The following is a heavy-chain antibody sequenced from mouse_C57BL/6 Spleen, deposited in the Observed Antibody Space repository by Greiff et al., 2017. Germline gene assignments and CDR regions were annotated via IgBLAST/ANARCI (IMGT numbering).Heavy chain of an antibody. CDR1: GYTFTDYE. Sequence: VKLMESGAELVRPGASVTLSCKASGYTFTDYEMHWVKQTPVHGLEWIGAIDPETGGTAYNQKFKGKAILTADKSSSTAYMELRSLTSEDSAVYYCTGYYFDYWGQGTTLTVSS. V-gene: IGHV1-15*01. CDR3: TGYYFDY. CDR2: IDPETGGT. J-gene: IGHJ2*01.